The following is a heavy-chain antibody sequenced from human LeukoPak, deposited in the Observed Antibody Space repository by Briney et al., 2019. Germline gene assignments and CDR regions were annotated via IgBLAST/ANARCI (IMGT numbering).Heavy chain of an antibody. D-gene: IGHD3-9*01. J-gene: IGHJ4*02. Sequence: PGGSLRLSCAASGLTFSSYAMHWVRQAPGKGLEWVAVISYDGSNKYYADSVKGRFTISRDNSKNTLYLQMNSLRAEDTAVYYCARAANYDILTGYLYYFDYRGQGTLVTVSS. CDR3: ARAANYDILTGYLYYFDY. V-gene: IGHV3-30-3*01. CDR2: ISYDGSNK. CDR1: GLTFSSYA.